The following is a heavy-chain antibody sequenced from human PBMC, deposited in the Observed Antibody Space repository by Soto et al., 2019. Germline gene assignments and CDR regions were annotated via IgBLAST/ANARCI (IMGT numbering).Heavy chain of an antibody. Sequence: QLHLVQSGAVVKKPGASVTVSCSASGYPVTAYYMHWVRQAPGRGLEWMGGINPATGAAKYTQTFQGRVTMTRDTPTSTVFMELSGRKSEDTAVFYCARGGGVGVAGSAAFDMWGQVTLVTVSS. CDR3: ARGGGVGVAGSAAFDM. CDR1: GYPVTAYY. V-gene: IGHV1-2*02. J-gene: IGHJ3*02. CDR2: INPATGAA. D-gene: IGHD3-3*01.